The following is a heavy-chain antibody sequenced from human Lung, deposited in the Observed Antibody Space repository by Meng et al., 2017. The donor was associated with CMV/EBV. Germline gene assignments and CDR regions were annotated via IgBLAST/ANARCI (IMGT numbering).Heavy chain of an antibody. CDR1: FSNAW. J-gene: IGHJ4*02. CDR2: IKSNIDGGTT. CDR3: TTVLPYNWNYGAYGFDY. D-gene: IGHD1-7*01. V-gene: IGHV3-15*01. Sequence: FSNAWVSWVRQAPGNRLEWVGHIKSNIDGGTTDYAAPVKGRFTISRDDSKNTLYLQMNSLKTEDTAVYYCTTVLPYNWNYGAYGFDYWGQGTLVTVSS.